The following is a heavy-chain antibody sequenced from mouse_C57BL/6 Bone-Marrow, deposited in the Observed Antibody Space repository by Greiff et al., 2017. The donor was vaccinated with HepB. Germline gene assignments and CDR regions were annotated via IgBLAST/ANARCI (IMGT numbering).Heavy chain of an antibody. CDR2: INPGSGGT. V-gene: IGHV1-54*01. CDR1: GYAFTNYL. CDR3: AREDLLGLRRGFAY. Sequence: VQLQQSGAELVRPGTSVKVSCKASGYAFTNYLIEWVKQRPGQGLEWIGVINPGSGGTNYNEKFKGKATLTADKSSSTADMQLSSLTSEDSAVYFCAREDLLGLRRGFAYWGQGTLVTVSA. J-gene: IGHJ3*01. D-gene: IGHD2-2*01.